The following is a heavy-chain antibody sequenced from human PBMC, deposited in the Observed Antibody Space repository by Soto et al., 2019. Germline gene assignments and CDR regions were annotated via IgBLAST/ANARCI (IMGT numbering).Heavy chain of an antibody. CDR2: ISGSGGST. D-gene: IGHD3-10*01. J-gene: IGHJ4*02. Sequence: EVQLLESGGGLVQPGGSLRLSCAASGFTFSSYAMSWVRQAPGKGLEWVSAISGSGGSTYYADSVKGRFTISRDNSKNTLYLQMNSLRAEDTAVYYCAKGYYCSGSYYNPVGYWGQGTLVTVSS. V-gene: IGHV3-23*01. CDR1: GFTFSSYA. CDR3: AKGYYCSGSYYNPVGY.